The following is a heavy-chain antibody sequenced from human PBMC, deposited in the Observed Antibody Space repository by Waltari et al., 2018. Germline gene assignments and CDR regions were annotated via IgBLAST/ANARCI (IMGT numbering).Heavy chain of an antibody. V-gene: IGHV1-2*06. CDR1: GYTFPGYY. D-gene: IGHD1-20*01. CDR3: TTEWYGYFDY. J-gene: IGHJ4*02. CDR2: INPNRGGT. Sequence: QVQLVQSGAEVKKPGASVKVSCKASGYTFPGYYMHWVRHAPGEGLEWMGRINPNRGGTNYAQKFQGRVTMTRNTAISTAYMELSRLGSDDTAVYYCTTEWYGYFDYWGQGTLVTVSS.